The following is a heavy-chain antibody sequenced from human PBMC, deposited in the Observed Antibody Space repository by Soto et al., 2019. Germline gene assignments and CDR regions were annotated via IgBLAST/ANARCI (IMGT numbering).Heavy chain of an antibody. CDR1: GYTFTSYD. Sequence: ASVKVSCKASGYTFTSYDINWVRQATGQGLEWMGWMNPNSGNTGCAQKFQGRVTMTRNTSISTAYMELSSLRSEDTAVYYCARVPITCGGVIAKDWGQGTLATVSS. CDR3: ARVPITCGGVIAKD. V-gene: IGHV1-8*01. D-gene: IGHD3-16*02. CDR2: MNPNSGNT. J-gene: IGHJ4*02.